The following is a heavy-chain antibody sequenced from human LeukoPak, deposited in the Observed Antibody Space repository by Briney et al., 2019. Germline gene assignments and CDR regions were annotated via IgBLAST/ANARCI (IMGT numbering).Heavy chain of an antibody. J-gene: IGHJ3*02. D-gene: IGHD2-8*01. CDR3: AKSLYPDAFDI. V-gene: IGHV3-30*02. CDR1: GFTFRSHD. Sequence: GGSLRLSCAASGFTFRSHDMHWVRQAPGKGLEWVTFVRFDGSDKKYADSVKGRFTISRDNSKNTLFLQMISLRDEDTAVYHCAKSLYPDAFDIWGQGTMVTVS. CDR2: VRFDGSDK.